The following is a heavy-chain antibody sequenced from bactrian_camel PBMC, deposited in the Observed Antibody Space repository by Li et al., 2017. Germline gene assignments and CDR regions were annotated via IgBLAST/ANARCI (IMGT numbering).Heavy chain of an antibody. V-gene: IGHV3S1*01. J-gene: IGHJ4*01. CDR2: IYTGGGST. D-gene: IGHD5*01. CDR3: AADPSRELWVGYPPYKY. CDR1: AFTSMYWW. Sequence: HVQLVESGGGLVQPGGSLRLSCSAGAFTSMYWWMGWVGQTPGKGLEWVSSIYTGGGSTYYADSVKGRFTISKDNAKNTLYLQMNSLKPEDTAVYYCAADPSRELWVGYPPYKYWGQGTQVTVS.